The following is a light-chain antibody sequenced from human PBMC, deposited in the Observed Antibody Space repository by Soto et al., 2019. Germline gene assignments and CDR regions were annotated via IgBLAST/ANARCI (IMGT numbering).Light chain of an antibody. Sequence: AIRLTQSASSLSASLGDRVTITCRASQGISSALAWYQQKTGKAPKLLIYDASSLESGVPSRFSGSGSGTDFNLTISSLQPEDFATYYCQQFNNYPLTFGGGTKVDIK. J-gene: IGKJ4*01. CDR1: QGISSA. CDR3: QQFNNYPLT. CDR2: DAS. V-gene: IGKV1D-13*01.